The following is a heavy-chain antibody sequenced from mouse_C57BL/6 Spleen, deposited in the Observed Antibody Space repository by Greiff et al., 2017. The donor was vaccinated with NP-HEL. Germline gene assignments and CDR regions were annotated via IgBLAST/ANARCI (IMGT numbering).Heavy chain of an antibody. D-gene: IGHD1-1*01. CDR2: IHPNSGST. Sequence: QVQLKQPGAELVKPGASVKLSCKASGYTFTSYWMHWVKQRPGQGLEWIGMIHPNSGSTNYNEKFKSKATLTVDKSSSTAYMQLSSLTSEDSAVYYCARGLLLRSYFDVWGTGTTVTVSS. CDR1: GYTFTSYW. J-gene: IGHJ1*03. V-gene: IGHV1-64*01. CDR3: ARGLLLRSYFDV.